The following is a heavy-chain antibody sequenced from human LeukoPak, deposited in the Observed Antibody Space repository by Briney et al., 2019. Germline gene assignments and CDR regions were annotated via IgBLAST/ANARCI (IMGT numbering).Heavy chain of an antibody. J-gene: IGHJ4*02. CDR2: IRYDGSNK. D-gene: IGHD5-18*01. CDR1: GFNVSTSG. CDR3: AKRAMGGTALYYFDY. V-gene: IGHV3-30*02. Sequence: GGSLRLSCEAPGFNVSTSGMHWVRQAPGKGLEWVAFIRYDGSNKHYADSVKGRFTISRDNSKNTLYLQMSSLRLEDTAVYYCAKRAMGGTALYYFDYWGQGTLVTVSS.